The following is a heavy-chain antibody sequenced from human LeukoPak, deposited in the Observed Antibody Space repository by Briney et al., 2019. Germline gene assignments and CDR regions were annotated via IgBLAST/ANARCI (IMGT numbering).Heavy chain of an antibody. J-gene: IGHJ3*02. CDR1: GGSISSSSYY. V-gene: IGHV4-39*01. CDR2: IYYSGST. D-gene: IGHD6-6*01. CDR3: ARHLASPSAAFDI. Sequence: SETLSLTCTVSGGSISSSSYYWGWIRQPPGKGLEWIGSIYYSGSTYYNPSLKSRVTISVDTSKNQFSLKLSSVTAADTAVYYCARHLASPSAAFDIWGQGTMVTVSS.